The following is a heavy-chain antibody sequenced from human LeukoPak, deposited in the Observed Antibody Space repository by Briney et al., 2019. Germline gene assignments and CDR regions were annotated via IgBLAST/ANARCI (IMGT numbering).Heavy chain of an antibody. V-gene: IGHV4-30-4*08. CDR3: ARDWRSGYKVRNWFDP. D-gene: IGHD3-3*01. J-gene: IGHJ5*02. CDR2: IYYSGST. CDR1: GGSISSSSHY. Sequence: SETLSLTCTVSGGSISSSSHYWSWIRQPPGKGLEWIGYIYYSGSTYYNPSLKSRVTISVDTSKNQFSLKLSSVTAADTAVYYCARDWRSGYKVRNWFDPWGQGTLVTVSS.